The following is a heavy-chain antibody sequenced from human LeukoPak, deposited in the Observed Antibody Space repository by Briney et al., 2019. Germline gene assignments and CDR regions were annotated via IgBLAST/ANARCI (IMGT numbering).Heavy chain of an antibody. J-gene: IGHJ6*02. D-gene: IGHD2-21*01. V-gene: IGHV3-9*01. CDR3: AKAGDLWRGGPTPYYYYYGMDV. CDR1: GFTFDDYA. CDR2: ISWNSGSI. Sequence: GGSLRLSCAASGFTFDDYAMHWVRQAPGKGLEWVSGISWNSGSIGYADSVKGRFTISRDNAKNSLYLQMNSLRAEDTALYYCAKAGDLWRGGPTPYYYYYGMDVWGQGTTVTVSS.